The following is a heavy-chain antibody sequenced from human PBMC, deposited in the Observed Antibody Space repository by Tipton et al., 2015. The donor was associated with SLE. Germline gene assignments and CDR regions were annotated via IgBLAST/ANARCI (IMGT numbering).Heavy chain of an antibody. D-gene: IGHD3-22*01. CDR1: GFTFSSYS. Sequence: GSLRLSCAASGFTFSSYSMNWVRQAPGKGLEWVSYISSSSSTIYYADSVKGRFTISRDNSKNTLYLQMNSLRAEDTAVYYCASEGKDSSPFDPWGQGTLVTVSS. CDR3: ASEGKDSSPFDP. V-gene: IGHV3-48*01. J-gene: IGHJ5*02. CDR2: ISSSSSTI.